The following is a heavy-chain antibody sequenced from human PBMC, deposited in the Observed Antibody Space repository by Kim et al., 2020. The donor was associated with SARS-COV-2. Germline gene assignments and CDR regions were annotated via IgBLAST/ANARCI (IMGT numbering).Heavy chain of an antibody. CDR3: AKVLPRDYYDSSVYYYGMDV. D-gene: IGHD3-22*01. J-gene: IGHJ6*02. Sequence: GGSLRLSCAASGFTFSSYAMSWVRQAPGKGLEWVSAISGSGGSTYYADSVQGRFTISRDNSKNTLYLQMNSLRAEDTAVYYCAKVLPRDYYDSSVYYYGMDVWGQGTTVTVSS. CDR1: GFTFSSYA. V-gene: IGHV3-23*01. CDR2: ISGSGGST.